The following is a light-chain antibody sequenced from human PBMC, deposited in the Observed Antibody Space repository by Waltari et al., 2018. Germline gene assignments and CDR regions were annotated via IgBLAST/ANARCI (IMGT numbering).Light chain of an antibody. CDR1: QDIGNF. CDR3: QQYDRFPHI. V-gene: IGKV1-33*01. CDR2: AAS. J-gene: IGKJ2*01. Sequence: DIQMTQSPSSLSASLGDRVTITCQASQDIGNFLNWYRQRPGKSPNLLIYAASTLETGVQSRFSGSGSGTHFTLTISTVQPEDIATYYCQQYDRFPHIFGQGTKLDIK.